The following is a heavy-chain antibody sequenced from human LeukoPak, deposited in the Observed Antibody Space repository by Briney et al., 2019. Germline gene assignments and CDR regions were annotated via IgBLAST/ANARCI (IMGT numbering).Heavy chain of an antibody. D-gene: IGHD2-15*01. CDR1: GFTFTDHT. J-gene: IGHJ5*02. CDR2: VSNGADNT. V-gene: IGHV3-23*01. CDR3: VREAGYCSPTGCSYTNWFDP. Sequence: GGSLRLSCAASGFTFTDHTMAWVRQAPGKGLEWVSSVSNGADNTYYADSVKGRFTISRDNSRNTLYLQMDSLRAEGTAVYYCVREAGYCSPTGCSYTNWFDPWGQGALVTVSS.